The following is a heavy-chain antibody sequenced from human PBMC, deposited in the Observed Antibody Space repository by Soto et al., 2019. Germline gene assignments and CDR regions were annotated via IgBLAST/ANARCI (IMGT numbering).Heavy chain of an antibody. CDR1: GGTFSSYT. Sequence: QVQLVQSGAEVKKPGSSVKVSCKASGGTFSSYTISWVRQAPGQGLEWMGRIIPILGIANYAQKFQGRVTIPADKSKSTDYMELSSLRSEDTAVYYCATARELRYFDWNIPHWYFDLWGRGTLVTVSS. V-gene: IGHV1-69*02. D-gene: IGHD3-9*01. CDR2: IIPILGIA. CDR3: ATARELRYFDWNIPHWYFDL. J-gene: IGHJ2*01.